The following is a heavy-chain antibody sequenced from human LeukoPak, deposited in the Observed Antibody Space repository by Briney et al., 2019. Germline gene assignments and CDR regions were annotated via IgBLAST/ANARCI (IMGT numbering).Heavy chain of an antibody. D-gene: IGHD3-22*01. CDR2: IYYSGST. CDR3: ARRGYYYELDY. J-gene: IGHJ4*02. CDR1: GGSISSSSYY. V-gene: IGHV4-39*01. Sequence: SETLSLTCTVSGGSISSSSYYWGWIRQPPGKGLEWIGTIYYSGSTYYNPSLKSRVTISVDTSKNQFSLKLSSVTATDTAVYYCARRGYYYELDYWGQGTLVTLSS.